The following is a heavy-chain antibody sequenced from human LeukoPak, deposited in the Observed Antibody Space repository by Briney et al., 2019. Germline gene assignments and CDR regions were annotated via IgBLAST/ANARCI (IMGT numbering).Heavy chain of an antibody. V-gene: IGHV3-66*01. CDR1: EFSVGSNY. CDR3: ARGPYYYYMDV. J-gene: IGHJ6*03. Sequence: PGGSLRLSCAASEFSVGSNYMTWVRQAPGKGLEWVSLIYSGGSTYYADSVKGRFTISRDNSKNTLYLQMNSLRAEDTAVYYCARGPYYYYMDVWGKGTTVTISS. CDR2: IYSGGST.